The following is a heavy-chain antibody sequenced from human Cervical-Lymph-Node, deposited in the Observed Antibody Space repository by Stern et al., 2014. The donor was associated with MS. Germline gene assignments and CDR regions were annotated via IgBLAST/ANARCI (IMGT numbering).Heavy chain of an antibody. J-gene: IGHJ6*02. CDR1: GFTFSTYA. V-gene: IGHV3-30*01. CDR3: ARTSLRKVRGVKYHNGLDV. D-gene: IGHD3-10*01. CDR2: TSHDGSNQ. Sequence: QVQLVQSGGGVVQPGRSLRLSCAASGFTFSTYAMSWLRKDPVKGHEWVAITSHDGSNQYYADSVKGRFTISRDNSNNALYLQLNSLRPEDTAIYYCARTSLRKVRGVKYHNGLDVWGQGTTVTVSS.